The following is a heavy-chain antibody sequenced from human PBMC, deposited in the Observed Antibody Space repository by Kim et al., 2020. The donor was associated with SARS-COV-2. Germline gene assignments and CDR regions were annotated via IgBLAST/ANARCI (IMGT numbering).Heavy chain of an antibody. CDR3: SRQDWFDA. CDR1: GFSVSGDY. CDR2: IHTGGAT. V-gene: IGHV3-66*04. J-gene: IGHJ5*02. Sequence: GGSLRLSCAVSGFSVSGDYMNWVRQAPGKGLECVSVIHTGGATSYADSAMGRFTIFRDSSTNTLYLQMNSLRVADTAAYYCSRQDWFDARGQGYLGTVS.